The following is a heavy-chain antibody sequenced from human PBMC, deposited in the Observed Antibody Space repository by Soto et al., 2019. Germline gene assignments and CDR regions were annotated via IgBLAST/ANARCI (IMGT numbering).Heavy chain of an antibody. CDR2: IYTSGST. D-gene: IGHD1-20*01. J-gene: IGHJ3*02. CDR3: ARALGGEGCNWNVGGAFNI. CDR1: GGSISSYY. V-gene: IGHV4-4*07. Sequence: SETLSLTXTVSGGSISSYYWSWIRQPAGKGLEWIGRIYTSGSTNYNPSLKSRVTMSVDTSKNQFSLKLSSVTAADTAVYYCARALGGEGCNWNVGGAFNIWRQGTMVTVSS.